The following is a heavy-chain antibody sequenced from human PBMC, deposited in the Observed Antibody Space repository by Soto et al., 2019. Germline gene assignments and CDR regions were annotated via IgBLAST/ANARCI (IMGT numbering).Heavy chain of an antibody. J-gene: IGHJ5*02. D-gene: IGHD5-18*01. CDR2: ISGSGGST. V-gene: IGHV3-23*01. CDR3: AKVMVKNWFDP. Sequence: PGGSLRLSCAASGFTFSSYAMSWVRQAPGKGLEWVSGISGSGGSTYYADSVKGRFTVSRDNSKNTLYLQMNSLRADDTAVYYCAKVMVKNWFDPWGQGTLVTVSS. CDR1: GFTFSSYA.